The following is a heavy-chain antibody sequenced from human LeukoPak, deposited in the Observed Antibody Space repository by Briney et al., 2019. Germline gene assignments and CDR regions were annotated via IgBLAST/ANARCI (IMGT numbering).Heavy chain of an antibody. CDR3: ARGYSSGYRIDY. Sequence: GGSLRLSCAPSRFTLSSYWMHWVRQAPGTGLVWVSRINSDGSTTSYADSVKGRFTISRDNAKKTVYLQMNSLRAEDTAVYYCARGYSSGYRIDYWGQGTLVTVSS. CDR2: INSDGSTT. J-gene: IGHJ4*02. CDR1: RFTLSSYW. D-gene: IGHD5-18*01. V-gene: IGHV3-74*01.